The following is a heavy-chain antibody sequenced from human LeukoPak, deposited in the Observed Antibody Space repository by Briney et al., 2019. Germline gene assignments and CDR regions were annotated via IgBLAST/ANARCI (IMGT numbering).Heavy chain of an antibody. V-gene: IGHV3-7*01. CDR2: IKQDGSEK. D-gene: IGHD3-10*01. Sequence: GGSLRLSCAASGFTFSSYWMSWVRQAPGKGLEWVANIKQDGSEKYYVDSVKGRFTISRDNAKNSLYLQMNSRRAEDTAVYYCARDLGMVRGIIGYWGQGTLVTVSS. J-gene: IGHJ4*02. CDR3: ARDLGMVRGIIGY. CDR1: GFTFSSYW.